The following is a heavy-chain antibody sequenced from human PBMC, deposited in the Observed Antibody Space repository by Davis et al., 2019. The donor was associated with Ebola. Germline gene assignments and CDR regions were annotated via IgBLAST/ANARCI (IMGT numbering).Heavy chain of an antibody. J-gene: IGHJ5*02. CDR1: GYTFTSYG. Sequence: AASVTVSCKASGYTFTSYGISWVRQAPGQGLEWLGWISAYNGDTNYAQKPQGRVTMTTDTSTSTAYMELRSLRSDDTAVYYCARGITMVRVHNGFDPWGQGTLVTVSS. V-gene: IGHV1-18*01. CDR3: ARGITMVRVHNGFDP. D-gene: IGHD3-10*01. CDR2: ISAYNGDT.